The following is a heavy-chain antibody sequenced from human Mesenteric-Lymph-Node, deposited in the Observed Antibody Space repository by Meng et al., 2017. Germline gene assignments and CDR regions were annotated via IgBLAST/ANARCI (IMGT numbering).Heavy chain of an antibody. V-gene: IGHV1-8*01. D-gene: IGHD3-3*01. CDR2: MNPNSGNT. Sequence: QGELVQLGDEVKKPGASVKVSCKASGYTFTSYDINWVRQATGQGLEWMGWMNPNSGNTGYAQKFQGRVTMTRNTSISTAYMELSSLRSEDTAVYYCARGITIFGVVIFDYWGQGTLVTVSS. CDR1: GYTFTSYD. CDR3: ARGITIFGVVIFDY. J-gene: IGHJ4*02.